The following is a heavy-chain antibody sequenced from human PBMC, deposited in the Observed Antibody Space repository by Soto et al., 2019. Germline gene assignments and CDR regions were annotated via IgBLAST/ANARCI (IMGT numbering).Heavy chain of an antibody. V-gene: IGHV5-51*01. D-gene: IGHD1-1*01. CDR3: ARQIKILGTPYYMDV. Sequence: GESLKISCKGSGYSFTSYWIGWVRQMPGKGLEWMGIIYPGDSDTRYSPSFQGQVTISADKSISTAYLQWSSLKASDTAMYYCARQIKILGTPYYMDVWGKGTTVTVSS. CDR2: IYPGDSDT. J-gene: IGHJ6*03. CDR1: GYSFTSYW.